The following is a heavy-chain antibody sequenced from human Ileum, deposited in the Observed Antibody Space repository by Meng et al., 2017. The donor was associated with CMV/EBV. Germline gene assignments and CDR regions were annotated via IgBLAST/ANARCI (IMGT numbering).Heavy chain of an antibody. CDR2: ISYDGSNK. J-gene: IGHJ6*01. CDR1: GFTFSSYA. V-gene: IGHV3-30-3*01. D-gene: IGHD3-10*01. CDR3: ARRYGITMVRGVITDYYYYGMDV. Sequence: GGSLRLSCAASGFTFSSYAMHWVRQAPGKGLEWVAVISYDGSNKYYADSVKGRFTISRDNSKNTLYLQMNSLRAEDTAVYYCARRYGITMVRGVITDYYYYGMDVWGQGNMVTVSS.